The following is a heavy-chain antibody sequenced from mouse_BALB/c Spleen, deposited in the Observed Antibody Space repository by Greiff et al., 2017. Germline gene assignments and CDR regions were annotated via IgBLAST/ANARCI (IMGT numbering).Heavy chain of an antibody. CDR2: ISSGGSYT. Sequence: EVQVVESGGGLVKPGGSLKLSCAASGFTFSSYTMSWVRQTPEKRLEWVATISSGGSYTYYPDSVKGRFTISRDNAKNTLYLQMSSLKSEDTAMYYCTRDRDGNYPFAYWGQGTLVTVSA. V-gene: IGHV5-6-4*01. CDR3: TRDRDGNYPFAY. D-gene: IGHD2-1*01. J-gene: IGHJ3*01. CDR1: GFTFSSYT.